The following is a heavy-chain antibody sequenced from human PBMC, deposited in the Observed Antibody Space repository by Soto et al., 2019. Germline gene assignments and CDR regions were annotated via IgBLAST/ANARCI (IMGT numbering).Heavy chain of an antibody. CDR2: IIPIFGTA. D-gene: IGHD2-2*01. J-gene: IGHJ6*02. Sequence: QVQLVQSGAEVKKPGSSVKVSCKASGGTFSSYAITWVRQAPGQGLEWMGGIIPIFGTANYAQKFQGRVTITADESTCTANMGVSSLRSEDTAVYYCAKDLPPVGCYYYGMDVWGQGTTVTVSS. CDR1: GGTFSSYA. V-gene: IGHV1-69*12. CDR3: AKDLPPVGCYYYGMDV.